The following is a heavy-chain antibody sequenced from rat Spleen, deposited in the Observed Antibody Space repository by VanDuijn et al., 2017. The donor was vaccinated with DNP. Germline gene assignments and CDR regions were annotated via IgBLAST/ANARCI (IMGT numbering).Heavy chain of an antibody. D-gene: IGHD3-8*01. J-gene: IGHJ2*01. CDR2: INYSGYT. CDR1: GYSITSNY. CDR3: ARGHPPRGFDY. V-gene: IGHV3-1*01. Sequence: VQLQESGPGLMKPSQSFSLTCSVTGYSITSNYWGWIRRFPGKKMEWIGHINYSGYTSYNPSLKSRISISRDTSKNPFFLQLTSVTTEDTATYYCARGHPPRGFDYWGQGVMVTVSS.